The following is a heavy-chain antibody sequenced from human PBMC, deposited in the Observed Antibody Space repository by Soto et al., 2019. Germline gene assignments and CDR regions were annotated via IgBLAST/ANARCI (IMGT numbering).Heavy chain of an antibody. CDR1: GFTFSSYG. CDR2: ISYDGSNK. CDR3: AKDGDCSSTSCPFDY. J-gene: IGHJ4*02. V-gene: IGHV3-30*18. Sequence: GSLRLSCAASGFTFSSYGMHWVRQAPGKGLEWVAVISYDGSNKYYADSVKGRFTISRDNSKNTLYLQMNSLRAEDTAVYYCAKDGDCSSTSCPFDYWGQGTLVTVSS. D-gene: IGHD2-2*01.